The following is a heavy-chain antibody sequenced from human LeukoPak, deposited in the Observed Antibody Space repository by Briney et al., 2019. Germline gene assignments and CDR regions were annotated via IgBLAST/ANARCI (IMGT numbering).Heavy chain of an antibody. CDR1: GFTFNSYS. CDR2: ISSSSSYI. V-gene: IGHV3-21*01. J-gene: IGHJ5*02. Sequence: GGSLRLSCAASGFTFNSYSMNWVRQAPGKGLEWVSSISSSSSYIYYADSVKGRFTISRDNAKNSLYLQMNSLRAEDTAVYYCARDTAVQFDPWAREPWSPSPQ. CDR3: ARDTAVQFDP. D-gene: IGHD4-17*01.